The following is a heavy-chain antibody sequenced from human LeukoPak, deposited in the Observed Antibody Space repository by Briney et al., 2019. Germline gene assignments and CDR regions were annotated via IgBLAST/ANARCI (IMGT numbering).Heavy chain of an antibody. Sequence: SVKVSCKASGGTFSSYAISWVRQAPGQGLEWLGGIIPIFATANYAQKFQGRVTITADESTSTAYMELSSLRSEDTAVYYCARGPITTRSHFDYWGQGTLVTVSS. D-gene: IGHD3-22*01. CDR3: ARGPITTRSHFDY. CDR1: GGTFSSYA. J-gene: IGHJ4*02. CDR2: IIPIFATA. V-gene: IGHV1-69*13.